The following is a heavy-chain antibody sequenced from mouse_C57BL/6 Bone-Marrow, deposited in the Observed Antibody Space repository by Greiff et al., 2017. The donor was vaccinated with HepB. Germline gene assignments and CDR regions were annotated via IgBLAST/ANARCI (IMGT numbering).Heavy chain of an antibody. CDR1: GYAFSSYW. CDR2: IYPGDGDT. V-gene: IGHV1-80*01. Sequence: VQRVESGAELVKPGASVKISCKASGYAFSSYWMNWVKQRPGKGLEWIGQIYPGDGDTNYNGKFKGKATLTADKSSSTAYMQLSSLTSEDSAVYFCARSGFITTVVMRDYYAMDYWIQGTSVTVSS. J-gene: IGHJ4*01. CDR3: ARSGFITTVVMRDYYAMDY. D-gene: IGHD1-1*01.